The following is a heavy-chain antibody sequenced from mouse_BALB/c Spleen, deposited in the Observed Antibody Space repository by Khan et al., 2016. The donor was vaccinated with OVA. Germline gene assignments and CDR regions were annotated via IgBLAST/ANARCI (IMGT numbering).Heavy chain of an antibody. Sequence: EVQGVESGGGLVQPGGSLKLSCAASGFTFSSYTMSWVRQTPDKRLEWVAFISNGGSGTYYPDAVKGRFTISRDNAKNTLYLQMSSLKSEDTAMYYCGRPSNTEYDYVMDYWGQGTSVTVSS. CDR2: ISNGGSGT. CDR1: GFTFSSYT. D-gene: IGHD1-1*01. J-gene: IGHJ4*01. CDR3: GRPSNTEYDYVMDY. V-gene: IGHV5-12-2*01.